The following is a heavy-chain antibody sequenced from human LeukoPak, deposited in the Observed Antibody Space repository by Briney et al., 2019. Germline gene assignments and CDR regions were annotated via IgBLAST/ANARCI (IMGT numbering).Heavy chain of an antibody. CDR2: ISGSGGST. V-gene: IGHV3-23*01. CDR3: AKVNAYYYDGSGYWNY. Sequence: PGGSLRLSCAASGFTFSSYGMSWVRQAPGKGLEWVSAISGSGGSTYYADSVKGRFTISRDNSKNTLYLQMNSLRAEDTAVYYCAKVNAYYYDGSGYWNYWGQGTLVTVSS. J-gene: IGHJ4*02. CDR1: GFTFSSYG. D-gene: IGHD3-22*01.